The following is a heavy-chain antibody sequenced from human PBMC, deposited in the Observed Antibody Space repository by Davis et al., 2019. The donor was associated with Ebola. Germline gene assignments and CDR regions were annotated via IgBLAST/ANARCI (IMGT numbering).Heavy chain of an antibody. J-gene: IGHJ6*02. V-gene: IGHV3-33*01. Sequence: PGGSLRLSCAASGFTFSGFGMHWVRQAPGKGLEWVAVIWYEGTNKYYADFAKGRFITSRNNSKNTLYLQMNSLRVEDTAVYYCARDPWSTGDGYNNGEGDGMDVWGQGTTVTVSS. D-gene: IGHD5-24*01. CDR2: IWYEGTNK. CDR3: ARDPWSTGDGYNNGEGDGMDV. CDR1: GFTFSGFG.